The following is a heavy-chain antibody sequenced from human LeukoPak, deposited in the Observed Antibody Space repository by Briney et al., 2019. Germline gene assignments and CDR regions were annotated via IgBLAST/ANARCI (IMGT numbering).Heavy chain of an antibody. CDR2: ISGSGGST. CDR3: AGLGYCSSTSCYPPGGFDP. V-gene: IGHV3-23*01. J-gene: IGHJ5*02. CDR1: GFTFSSYA. Sequence: GGSLRLSCAASGFTFSSYAMSWVRQAPGKGLEWVSAISGSGGSTYYADSVKGRFIIPRDNSKNTLYLQMNSLRAEDTAVYYCAGLGYCSSTSCYPPGGFDPWGQGTLVTVSS. D-gene: IGHD2-2*01.